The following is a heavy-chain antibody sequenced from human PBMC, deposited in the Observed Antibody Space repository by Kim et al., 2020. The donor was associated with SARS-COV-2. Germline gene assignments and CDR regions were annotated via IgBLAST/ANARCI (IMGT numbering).Heavy chain of an antibody. CDR1: GFTFSNAW. D-gene: IGHD2-15*01. CDR2: IKSKTDGGTT. CDR3: TTGYCSGGSCAGMDV. V-gene: IGHV3-15*01. Sequence: GGSLRLSCAASGFTFSNAWMSWVRQAPGKGLEWVGRIKSKTDGGTTDYAAPVKGRFTISRDDSKNTLYLQMNSLKTEDTAVYYCTTGYCSGGSCAGMDVWGQGTTVTVSS. J-gene: IGHJ6*02.